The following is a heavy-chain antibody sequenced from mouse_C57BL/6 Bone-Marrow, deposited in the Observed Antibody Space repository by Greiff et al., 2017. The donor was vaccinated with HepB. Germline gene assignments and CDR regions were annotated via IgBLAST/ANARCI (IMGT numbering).Heavy chain of an antibody. V-gene: IGHV5-6*02. Sequence: DVMLVESGGDLVKPGGSLKLSCAASGFTFSSYGMSWVRQTPDKRLEWVATISSGGSYTYYPDSVKGRFTISRDNAKTTLYLQMSSLKSEDTAMYYCARGPWTTVVGYFDYWGQGTTLTVSS. CDR3: ARGPWTTVVGYFDY. D-gene: IGHD1-1*01. J-gene: IGHJ2*01. CDR2: ISSGGSYT. CDR1: GFTFSSYG.